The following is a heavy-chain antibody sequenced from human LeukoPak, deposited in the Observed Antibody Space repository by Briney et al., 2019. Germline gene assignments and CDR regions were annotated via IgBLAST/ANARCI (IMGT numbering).Heavy chain of an antibody. Sequence: GGSLRLSCAASGFTFNNYEMNWVRQAPGKGLEWVSYIRSSGDTIYYADSVKGRFTISRDNAKNSLYLEMSSLRAEDTAEYYCARLFGEVTIYDYWGQGTLVTVSS. J-gene: IGHJ4*02. V-gene: IGHV3-48*03. CDR1: GFTFNNYE. D-gene: IGHD3-10*01. CDR3: ARLFGEVTIYDY. CDR2: IRSSGDTI.